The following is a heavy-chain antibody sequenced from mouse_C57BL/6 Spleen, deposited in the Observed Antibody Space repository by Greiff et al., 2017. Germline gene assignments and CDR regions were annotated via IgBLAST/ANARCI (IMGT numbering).Heavy chain of an antibody. Sequence: EVQLQQSGPELVKPGASVKISCKASGYTFPDYYMNWVKQSHGKSLEWIGDINPNNGGTSYKQKFKGKATLTVDKSSSTAYMELLSLTSEDAAVYYVARCDYGFAYWGQGTLVTVSA. CDR2: INPNNGGT. CDR1: GYTFPDYY. D-gene: IGHD2-4*01. V-gene: IGHV1-26*01. CDR3: ARCDYGFAY. J-gene: IGHJ3*01.